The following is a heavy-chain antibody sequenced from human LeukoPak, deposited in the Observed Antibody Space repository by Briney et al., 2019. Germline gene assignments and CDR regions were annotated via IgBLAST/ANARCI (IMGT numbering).Heavy chain of an antibody. Sequence: GGPLRLSCAASGFTFSTYSMNWVPQVPGMGLEWVSYISSRSSTIFYADSVKGRFTISRDNAKNSLYLQMNSLRDENTAVYYCARMHYFDYWGQGTLVTVSS. J-gene: IGHJ4*02. CDR1: GFTFSTYS. V-gene: IGHV3-48*02. CDR3: ARMHYFDY. CDR2: ISSRSSTI.